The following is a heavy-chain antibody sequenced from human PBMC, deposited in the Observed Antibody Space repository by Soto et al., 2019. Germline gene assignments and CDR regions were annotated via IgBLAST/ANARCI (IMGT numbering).Heavy chain of an antibody. Sequence: QLHLVQSGAVVKKPGASVTVSCSASGYPVTAYYMHWVRQDPGRGLEWMGGINPATGAAKYTQTFQGRVTMPRDASTSTVFMELSGLTSEDTAVFYCARGGGVGVAGSAAFDMWGQGTVVTVSS. CDR3: ARGGGVGVAGSAAFDM. J-gene: IGHJ3*02. V-gene: IGHV1-2*02. CDR2: INPATGAA. D-gene: IGHD3-3*01. CDR1: GYPVTAYY.